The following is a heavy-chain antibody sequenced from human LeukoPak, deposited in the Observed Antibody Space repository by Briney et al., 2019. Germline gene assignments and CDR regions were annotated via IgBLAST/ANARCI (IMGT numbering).Heavy chain of an antibody. Sequence: PGGSLRLSCAVSGFTFSSYAMSWVRQAPGKGLEWVSAISGSGGSTYYADSVKGRFTISRDNSKNTLYLQMNSLRAEDTAVYYCAEDLRGDCGGDCFPDAFDIWGQGTMVTVSS. V-gene: IGHV3-23*01. CDR2: ISGSGGST. CDR1: GFTFSSYA. CDR3: AEDLRGDCGGDCFPDAFDI. J-gene: IGHJ3*02. D-gene: IGHD2-21*02.